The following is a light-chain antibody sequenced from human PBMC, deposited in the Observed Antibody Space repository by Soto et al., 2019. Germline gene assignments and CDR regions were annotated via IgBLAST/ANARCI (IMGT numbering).Light chain of an antibody. V-gene: IGKV3-11*01. Sequence: EIVLTQSPATLSLSPGERATLSCRASQSVSSYLAWYQQKSGQAPRLLIYDASNRATGIPARFGGSGSGTDFTLTISSLEPEDFAVYYCQQRSSWPWTVGQGTKVDIK. CDR2: DAS. J-gene: IGKJ1*01. CDR1: QSVSSY. CDR3: QQRSSWPWT.